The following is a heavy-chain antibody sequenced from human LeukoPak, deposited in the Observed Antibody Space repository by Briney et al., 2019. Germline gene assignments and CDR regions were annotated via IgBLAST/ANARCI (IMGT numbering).Heavy chain of an antibody. D-gene: IGHD2-2*01. J-gene: IGHJ4*02. Sequence: ASVKVSCKVSGYTFTGYYMHWVRQAPGQGLEWMGWINPNSGGTYYAQNFQGWVTMTRDTSISTAYMELSRLRSDDTAVYYCARGTRSVVVVPAASLDYWGQGTLVTVSS. CDR3: ARGTRSVVVVPAASLDY. CDR2: INPNSGGT. V-gene: IGHV1-2*04. CDR1: GYTFTGYY.